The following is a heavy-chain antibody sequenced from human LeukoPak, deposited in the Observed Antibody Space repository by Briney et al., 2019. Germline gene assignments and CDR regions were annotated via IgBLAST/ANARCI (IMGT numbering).Heavy chain of an antibody. Sequence: SVKVSCKASGGTFSSYAISWVRQAPGQGLEWMGRIIPILGIPNYAQKLQGRVTITADKSTSTAYMELNSLRSEDTAVYYCARGPHKDIVVVPAVTYNWFDPWGQGTLVTVSS. CDR3: ARGPHKDIVVVPAVTYNWFDP. CDR2: IIPILGIP. CDR1: GGTFSSYA. V-gene: IGHV1-69*04. D-gene: IGHD2-2*01. J-gene: IGHJ5*02.